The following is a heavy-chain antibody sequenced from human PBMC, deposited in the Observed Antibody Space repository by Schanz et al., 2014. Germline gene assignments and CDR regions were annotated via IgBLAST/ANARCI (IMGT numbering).Heavy chain of an antibody. CDR3: ARQGDVYRLDY. CDR1: GASISFYD. V-gene: IGHV4-59*08. D-gene: IGHD1-26*01. J-gene: IGHJ4*02. Sequence: QVQLQESGPGLVKPSETLSLTCTVSGASISFYDWNWIRQSPGKGLEWIGYIYHSGSPIYNPSLQSRLTIAIDTSKTHFSRKMESVTAADTAMYFCARQGDVYRLDYWGQGTLVTVTS. CDR2: IYHSGSP.